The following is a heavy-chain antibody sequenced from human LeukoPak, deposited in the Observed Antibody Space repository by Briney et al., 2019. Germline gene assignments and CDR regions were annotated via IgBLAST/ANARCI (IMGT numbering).Heavy chain of an antibody. CDR2: IIPLFNIP. J-gene: IGHJ6*03. V-gene: IGHV1-69*10. CDR3: ARDPANYGSGSYFYYYYYMDV. CDR1: GGSFSTYA. D-gene: IGHD3-10*01. Sequence: GASVKVSCKSSGGSFSTYALLWVRQAPGQGLEWMGGIIPLFNIPNYARKFQGRLTITADQSTTTAYMELSSLKSEDTAVYYCARDPANYGSGSYFYYYYYMDVWGKGTTVTVS.